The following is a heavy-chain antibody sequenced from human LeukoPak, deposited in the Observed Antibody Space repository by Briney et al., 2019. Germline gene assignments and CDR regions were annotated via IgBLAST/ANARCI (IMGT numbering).Heavy chain of an antibody. V-gene: IGHV1-69*13. J-gene: IGHJ4*02. Sequence: SVKVSCKASVGTFSSYAISWVPEAPGQGLEWMGGIIPIFGTANYAQKFQGRVTITADESTSTAYMELSSLRSEDTAVYYCARDPSKYSGYGIDYGDYYFDYWGQGTLVTVSS. CDR3: ARDPSKYSGYGIDYGDYYFDY. CDR2: IIPIFGTA. CDR1: VGTFSSYA. D-gene: IGHD4-17*01.